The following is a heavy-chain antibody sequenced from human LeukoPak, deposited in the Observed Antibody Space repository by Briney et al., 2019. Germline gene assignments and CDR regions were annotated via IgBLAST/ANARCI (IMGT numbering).Heavy chain of an antibody. CDR1: GYTFTSYY. CDR2: INPSGGST. CDR3: ARGEPTIVVVPAANDY. Sequence: ASVKVSCKASGYTFTSYYMHWVRQAPGQGLEWMGIINPSGGSTSYAQKFQGRVTMTRDTSTSTVYMELSSLRSEDTAVYYCARGEPTIVVVPAANDYWGQGTLVTASS. J-gene: IGHJ4*02. V-gene: IGHV1-46*01. D-gene: IGHD2-2*01.